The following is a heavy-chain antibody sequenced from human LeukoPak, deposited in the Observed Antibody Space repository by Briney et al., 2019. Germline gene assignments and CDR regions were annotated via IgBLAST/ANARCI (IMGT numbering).Heavy chain of an antibody. V-gene: IGHV1-24*01. CDR1: GYTLTELS. Sequence: ASVKVSCKVSGYTLTELSMHWVRQALGKGLEWMGGFDPEDGETIYAQKFQGRVTMTEDTSTDTAYMELSSLRSEDTAVYYCAAAPRSGSYYKYYFDYWGQGTLVTVSS. CDR2: FDPEDGET. CDR3: AAAPRSGSYYKYYFDY. D-gene: IGHD3-10*01. J-gene: IGHJ4*02.